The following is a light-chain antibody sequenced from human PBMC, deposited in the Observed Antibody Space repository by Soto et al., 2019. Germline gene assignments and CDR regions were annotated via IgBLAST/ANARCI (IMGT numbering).Light chain of an antibody. Sequence: QTVVTQSPSASASLGASVKLTCTLSSGHSSYAIAWHQQQPEKGPRYLMKLNSDGSHSKGGGIPGRFSGSSSGAERYLTIASLQSEDEADYYCQTWGTGPWVFGGGTKLSVL. J-gene: IGLJ3*02. CDR2: LNSDGSH. CDR1: SGHSSYA. CDR3: QTWGTGPWV. V-gene: IGLV4-69*01.